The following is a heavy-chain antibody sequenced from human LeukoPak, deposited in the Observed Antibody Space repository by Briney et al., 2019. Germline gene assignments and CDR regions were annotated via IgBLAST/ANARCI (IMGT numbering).Heavy chain of an antibody. V-gene: IGHV3-30*04. CDR1: GFTFSSYV. J-gene: IGHJ4*02. Sequence: GGSLRLSCAASGFTFSSYVMHWVRQAPGKGLEWVAIISYDGSNEYYADSVNGRFTISRDNAENSLYLQMNSLRAEDTAVYYCARIIGAFGTYRYDSWGQGTLVSVSS. CDR2: ISYDGSNE. CDR3: ARIIGAFGTYRYDS. D-gene: IGHD3-16*02.